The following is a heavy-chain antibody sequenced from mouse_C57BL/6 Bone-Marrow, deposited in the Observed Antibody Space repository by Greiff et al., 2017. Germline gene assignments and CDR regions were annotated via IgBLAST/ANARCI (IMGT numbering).Heavy chain of an antibody. CDR3: ARPYYSNYWYFDV. CDR2: IYPGSGST. D-gene: IGHD2-5*01. V-gene: IGHV1-55*01. J-gene: IGHJ1*03. CDR1: GHTFTSYW. Sequence: QVQLQQPGAELVKPGASVKLSCKASGHTFTSYWITWVKQRPGQGLEWIGDIYPGSGSTNYNEKFKSKATLTVDTSSSTAYMQLSSLTSEDSAVYYCARPYYSNYWYFDVWGTGTTVTVSS.